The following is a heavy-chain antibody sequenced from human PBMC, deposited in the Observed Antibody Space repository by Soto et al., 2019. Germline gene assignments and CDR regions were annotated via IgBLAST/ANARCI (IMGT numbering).Heavy chain of an antibody. CDR1: GGTFSSYA. CDR3: ARGQQLVLYYYYGMDV. Sequence: GASVKVSCKASGGTFSSYAISWVRQAPGQGLEWMGGIIPIFGTANYAQKFQGRVTITADESTSTAYMELSSLRSEDTAVYYCARGQQLVLYYYYGMDVWGQGTTVTVSS. CDR2: IIPIFGTA. J-gene: IGHJ6*02. D-gene: IGHD6-13*01. V-gene: IGHV1-69*13.